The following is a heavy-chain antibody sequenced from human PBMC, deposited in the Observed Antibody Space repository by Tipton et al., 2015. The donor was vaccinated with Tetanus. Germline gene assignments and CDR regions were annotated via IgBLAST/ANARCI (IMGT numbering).Heavy chain of an antibody. CDR3: AKGYCSSTSCYSDY. D-gene: IGHD2-2*02. CDR2: ISGSGGST. J-gene: IGHJ4*02. CDR1: GFTFRRHW. V-gene: IGHV3-23*01. Sequence: SLRLSCAASGFTFRRHWMSWVRQAPGKGLEWVSGISGSGGSTYYADSVKGRFTISRDNSKNTLYLQMNSLRAEDTALYYCAKGYCSSTSCYSDYWGQGTLVTVSS.